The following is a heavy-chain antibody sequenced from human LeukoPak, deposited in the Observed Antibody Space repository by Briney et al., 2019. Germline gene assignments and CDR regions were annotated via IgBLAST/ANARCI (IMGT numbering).Heavy chain of an antibody. J-gene: IGHJ4*02. D-gene: IGHD2-15*01. Sequence: GGSLRLSCAASGFTFSSYAMSWVRQAPGKGLDWVSAISGSGGGTYYADSVKGRFTISRDNSKNTLYLQMNSLRAEDTAVYYCAKVPINRIVVVVAATLYYFDYWGQGTLVTVSS. CDR2: ISGSGGGT. CDR3: AKVPINRIVVVVAATLYYFDY. CDR1: GFTFSSYA. V-gene: IGHV3-23*01.